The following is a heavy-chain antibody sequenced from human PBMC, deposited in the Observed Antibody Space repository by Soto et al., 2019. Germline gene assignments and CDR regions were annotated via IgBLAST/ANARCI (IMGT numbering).Heavy chain of an antibody. J-gene: IGHJ4*02. D-gene: IGHD1-26*01. CDR2: TYHRSKWYN. Sequence: SQTLSLTCAISGDSVSSNSAAWNWIRQSPWRGLEWLGRTYHRSKWYNDYAVSVKSRIIISPDTSKNEFSVQLKSVTPEDTAVYYCVILVGGTADYWGQGTLVTVSS. V-gene: IGHV6-1*01. CDR3: VILVGGTADY. CDR1: GDSVSSNSAA.